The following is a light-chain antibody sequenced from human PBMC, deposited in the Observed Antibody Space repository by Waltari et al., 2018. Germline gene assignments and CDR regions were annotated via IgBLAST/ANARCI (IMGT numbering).Light chain of an antibody. J-gene: IGLJ2*01. Sequence: SALTQPDSVSGSPGQSLTISCSGVSSDSGAYNYVPWYRRHPGEAPKVIIYDVSNRPSGVSNRFSGSKSGSTASLTISGLQPEDDAVYYCSSFTSSTTGIFGGGTKLTVL. CDR2: DVS. V-gene: IGLV2-14*03. CDR1: SSDSGAYNY. CDR3: SSFTSSTTGI.